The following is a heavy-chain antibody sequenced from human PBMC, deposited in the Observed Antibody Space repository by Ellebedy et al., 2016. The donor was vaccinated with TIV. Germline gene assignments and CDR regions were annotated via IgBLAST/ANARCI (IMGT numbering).Heavy chain of an antibody. J-gene: IGHJ6*02. CDR3: AKDYNNYGDYRYGMDG. CDR1: GFIFSNSG. D-gene: IGHD5-24*01. CDR2: IRFDGSNR. Sequence: GGFLRLSCAASGFIFSNSGMHWVRQAPGKGLEWVAFIRFDGSNRYYAESVKGRFTISRDNSKNTRYLQMNSLRAEDTAVYYCAKDYNNYGDYRYGMDGWGPGTTVTVSS. V-gene: IGHV3-30*02.